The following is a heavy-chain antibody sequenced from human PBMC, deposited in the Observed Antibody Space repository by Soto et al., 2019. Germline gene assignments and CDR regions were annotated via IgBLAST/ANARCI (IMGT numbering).Heavy chain of an antibody. J-gene: IGHJ6*02. V-gene: IGHV4-30-2*01. D-gene: IGHD2-2*02. CDR2: IYHSGST. CDR3: ARDLSPRYCSSTSCYRDYGMDV. Sequence: TLSLPGTVSGCSIRSGGYSWSWIRQPPGKGLEWIGYIYHSGSTYYNPSLKSRVTISVDRSKNQFSLKLSSVTAADTAVYYCARDLSPRYCSSTSCYRDYGMDVWGQGTTVTVSS. CDR1: GCSIRSGGYS.